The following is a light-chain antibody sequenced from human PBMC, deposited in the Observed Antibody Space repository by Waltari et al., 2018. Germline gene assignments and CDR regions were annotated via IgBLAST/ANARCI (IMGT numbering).Light chain of an antibody. V-gene: IGKV4-1*01. J-gene: IGKJ1*01. CDR2: CAS. CDR1: QSVLYSSDTKNY. CDR3: QQYYTTPRT. Sequence: DIVMTQSPDSLPVSLGEWATINCKSSQSVLYSSDTKNYLTWYQQKPGQPPKLRIYCASSWETEVPYRFSCSGSGTDFTLTISSLQAEDFAIYYCQQYYTTPRTFGQGTKVEIK.